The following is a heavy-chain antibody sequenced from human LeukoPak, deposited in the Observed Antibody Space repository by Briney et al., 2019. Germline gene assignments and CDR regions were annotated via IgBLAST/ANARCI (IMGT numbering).Heavy chain of an antibody. V-gene: IGHV3-64D*06. CDR2: LSANGGTT. CDR3: VKDLYKGDSASWYFFHY. Sequence: GSLRLSCSASGFIISDYATHWVRQAPGKGLEYVSALSANGGTTYYADSVKGRFTISRDTSKNTLYLQMSSLRAEDTAMYHCVKDLYKGDSASWYFFHYWGQGTLVTVSS. CDR1: GFIISDYA. J-gene: IGHJ4*02. D-gene: IGHD2-2*01.